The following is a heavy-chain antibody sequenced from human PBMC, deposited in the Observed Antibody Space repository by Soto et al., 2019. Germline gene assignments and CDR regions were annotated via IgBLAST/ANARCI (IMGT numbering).Heavy chain of an antibody. CDR2: IYYTGST. Sequence: SETLSLTCSVSGASIRGGGFYRSWLRQSPGKGLEWIGHIYYTGSTFVSPSLKGRLTISLDTSKNQFSLDLSSVTAADTAMYYCARIEMASIKWGRGTLVTVSS. J-gene: IGHJ4*02. CDR1: GASIRGGGFY. CDR3: ARIEMASIK. D-gene: IGHD5-12*01. V-gene: IGHV4-31*03.